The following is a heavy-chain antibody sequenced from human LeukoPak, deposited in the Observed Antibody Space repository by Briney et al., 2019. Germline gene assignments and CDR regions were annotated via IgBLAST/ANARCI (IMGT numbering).Heavy chain of an antibody. CDR1: GYTFTSYS. D-gene: IGHD3-3*01. J-gene: IGHJ6*03. CDR3: ASPPFWSGTPYYYYMDV. Sequence: GASPKLSCTASGYTFTSYSMNWVRQAPGKGLEWVSSISSSSSYINYAHKVQGRFTITRDNAKNSVYLQLSSLRAEDTAVYYCASPPFWSGTPYYYYMDVWGKGTTVTVSS. CDR2: ISSSSSYI. V-gene: IGHV3-21*01.